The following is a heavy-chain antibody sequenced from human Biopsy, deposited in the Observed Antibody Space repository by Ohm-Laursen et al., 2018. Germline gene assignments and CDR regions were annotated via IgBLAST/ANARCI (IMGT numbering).Heavy chain of an antibody. CDR3: ATKLTGYFHH. D-gene: IGHD3-9*01. Sequence: SVKVSCKVPGGTFSNYGVNWVRQAPGQGLEWLGGNIPILGTGNYAQKFQDRVTVAADTSTSTATMELRSLRSDGTAVYYCATKLTGYFHHWGQGTLVIVFS. CDR1: GGTFSNYG. V-gene: IGHV1-69*06. CDR2: NIPILGTG. J-gene: IGHJ1*01.